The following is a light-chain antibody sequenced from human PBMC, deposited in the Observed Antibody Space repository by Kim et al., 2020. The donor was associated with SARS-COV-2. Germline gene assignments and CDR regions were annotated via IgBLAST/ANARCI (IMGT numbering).Light chain of an antibody. V-gene: IGLV2-8*01. Sequence: QSVTISCTRTSSDIGSYNYVSGYQQHPGKVPKLMIYEVSKRPSGVPDRFSGSKSDNTASLTVSGLQAEDEADYYCSSYAGSNNFVVFGGGTQLTVL. CDR3: SSYAGSNNFVV. CDR1: SSDIGSYNY. J-gene: IGLJ2*01. CDR2: EVS.